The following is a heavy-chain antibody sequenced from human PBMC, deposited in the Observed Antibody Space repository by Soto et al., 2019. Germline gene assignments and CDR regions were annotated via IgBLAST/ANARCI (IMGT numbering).Heavy chain of an antibody. CDR1: GFTFSSFS. CDR3: ASQYGRFDY. Sequence: EVQLVESGGGLVKPGGSLRLSCAASGFTFSSFSMNWVRQAPGKGLEWVSSISSSSSYIYYADSVKGRFTISRDNAKNSLYLKMNSLRAEDTAVYYCASQYGRFDYWGQGTLVTVSS. V-gene: IGHV3-21*01. CDR2: ISSSSSYI. D-gene: IGHD3-10*01. J-gene: IGHJ4*02.